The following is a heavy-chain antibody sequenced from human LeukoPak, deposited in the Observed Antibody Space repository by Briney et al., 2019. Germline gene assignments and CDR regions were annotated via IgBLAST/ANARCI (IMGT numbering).Heavy chain of an antibody. CDR1: GFTFSSYG. V-gene: IGHV3-30*03. CDR2: ISYDGSNK. Sequence: GRSLRLSCAASGFTFSSYGMHWVRQAPGKGLEWVAVISYDGSNKYYADSVKGRFTISRDNSKNTLYLQMNSLRAEDTAVYYCARIAGSSGWPRHYYYYGMDVWGQGTTVTVSS. J-gene: IGHJ6*02. D-gene: IGHD6-19*01. CDR3: ARIAGSSGWPRHYYYYGMDV.